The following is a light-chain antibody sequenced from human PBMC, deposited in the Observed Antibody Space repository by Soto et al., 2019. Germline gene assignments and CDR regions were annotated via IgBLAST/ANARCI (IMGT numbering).Light chain of an antibody. CDR2: AAS. J-gene: IGKJ1*01. V-gene: IGKV1-39*01. CDR1: QSITTY. CDR3: QQSSSPPWT. Sequence: DIQMTQSPSSLSASVGDRVTITCRASQSITTYLNWYQQKPGKAPNLLIYAASSLQSGVPSRFSGRGYGTDFTLTISSLQPEDFADYYCQQSSSPPWTFGQGSKVDIK.